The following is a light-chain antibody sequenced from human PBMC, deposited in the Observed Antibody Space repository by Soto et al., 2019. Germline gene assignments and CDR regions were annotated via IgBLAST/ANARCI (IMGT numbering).Light chain of an antibody. V-gene: IGLV2-14*03. Sequence: QSVLTQPASLSGSPGQSITISCTGTSSDIGGSKYVSWYQQHPGKAPKLMVYEVTYRPSGVSDRFSGSKSGNTASLTVSGLQAEDEADYYCAAWDDSLSGWVFGGGTQLTVL. J-gene: IGLJ3*02. CDR3: AAWDDSLSGWV. CDR1: SSDIGGSKY. CDR2: EVT.